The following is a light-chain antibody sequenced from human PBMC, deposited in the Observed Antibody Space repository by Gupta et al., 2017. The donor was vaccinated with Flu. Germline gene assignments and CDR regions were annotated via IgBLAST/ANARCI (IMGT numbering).Light chain of an antibody. CDR2: EVT. J-gene: IGLJ2*01. V-gene: IGLV2-8*01. CDR1: TSDVGGYNY. CDR3: SSYAATTLVI. Sequence: QSALPQPPSASGSPGQSVTISCTGTTSDVGGYNYVSWYQQHPGKAPKLMLYEVTKRPAGVPDRFSGSKSGNTASLTVSGLQAEDEADYYCSSYAATTLVIFGGGTKLTVL.